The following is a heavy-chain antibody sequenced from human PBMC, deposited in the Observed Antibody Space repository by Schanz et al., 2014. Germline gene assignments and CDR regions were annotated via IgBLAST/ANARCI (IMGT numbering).Heavy chain of an antibody. D-gene: IGHD1-26*01. J-gene: IGHJ4*02. CDR2: ISGRDGST. V-gene: IGHV3-23*01. CDR1: GFTFSSYA. Sequence: EVQLLESGGGLVQPGGSLRLSCAASGFTFSSYAMTWVRQAPGMGLEWVSAISGRDGSTYYADSVKGRFTISRANSKNTLFLQMNSLRAEDTAVYYCARDHTAESYYSAGPPIDYWGQGTLLTVSS. CDR3: ARDHTAESYYSAGPPIDY.